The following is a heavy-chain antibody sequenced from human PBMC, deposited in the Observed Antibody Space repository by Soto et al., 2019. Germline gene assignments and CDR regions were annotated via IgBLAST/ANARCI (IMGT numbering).Heavy chain of an antibody. D-gene: IGHD6-6*01. CDR3: AKDSSSSAPDQFDY. CDR1: GLTFYDYA. Sequence: GGSLRLSCAASGLTFYDYAMHWVRQDPGKGLEWVSGISWNSGSIGYADSVKGRFTISRDNAKNSLYLQMNSLRAEDTALYYCAKDSSSSAPDQFDYWGQGTLVTVSS. V-gene: IGHV3-9*01. CDR2: ISWNSGSI. J-gene: IGHJ4*02.